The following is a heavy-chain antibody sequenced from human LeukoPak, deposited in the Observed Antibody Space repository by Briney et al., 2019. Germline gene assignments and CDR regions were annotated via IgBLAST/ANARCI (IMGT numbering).Heavy chain of an antibody. D-gene: IGHD4-11*01. CDR3: ARSYSNHLFGMDV. Sequence: TGGSLRLSCAASGFTVSSYYMTWVRQAPGKGLEGVSVMYSGGSTYYADSVKDRVATSRENSQNTLFLQINSMRVEDTAVYYCARSYSNHLFGMDVWGQGTAVTVSS. CDR1: GFTVSSYY. J-gene: IGHJ6*02. V-gene: IGHV3-66*01. CDR2: MYSGGST.